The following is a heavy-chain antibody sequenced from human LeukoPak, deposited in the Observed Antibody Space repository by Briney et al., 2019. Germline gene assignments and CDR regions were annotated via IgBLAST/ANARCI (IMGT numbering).Heavy chain of an antibody. V-gene: IGHV4-39*01. CDR2: IYYSGST. CDR3: ATPTPMIVVGTDAFDI. J-gene: IGHJ3*02. CDR1: GGSISSSSCY. Sequence: SETLSLTCTVSGGSISSSSCYWGWIRQPPGKGVEWIGSIYYSGSTYYNPALKSRVTISVNTSKNQFSLKLSSLTAADTAVYYCATPTPMIVVGTDAFDIWGQGTMFTVSS. D-gene: IGHD3-22*01.